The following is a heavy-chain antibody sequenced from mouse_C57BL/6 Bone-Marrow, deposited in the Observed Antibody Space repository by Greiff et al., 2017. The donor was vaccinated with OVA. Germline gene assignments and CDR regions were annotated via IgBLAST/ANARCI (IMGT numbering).Heavy chain of an antibody. CDR1: GYTFTSYW. Sequence: VQLQQSGAELAKPGASVKLSCKASGYTFTSYWMHWVKQRPGQGLEWIGYINPSSGYIKYNQKFKDKATLTADKSSSTAYMQLSSLTYEESAVYSCARGTTVGASGGFAYWGQGTLVTVSA. CDR2: INPSSGYI. D-gene: IGHD1-1*01. V-gene: IGHV1-7*01. CDR3: ARGTTVGASGGFAY. J-gene: IGHJ3*01.